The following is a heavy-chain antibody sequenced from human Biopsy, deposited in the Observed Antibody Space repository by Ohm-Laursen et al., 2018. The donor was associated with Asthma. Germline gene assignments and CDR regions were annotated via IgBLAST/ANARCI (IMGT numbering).Heavy chain of an antibody. D-gene: IGHD4-17*01. CDR1: GGYIDIHDWS. CDR2: AHFSGST. V-gene: IGHV4-30-4*01. CDR3: ARVRRYGDIFFGMDV. Sequence: SQTLSLTCTVSGGYIDIHDWSWCWIRQSPGKGLQWLGYAHFSGSTHYNPSLDRRIRMSVDTSKSQVSLSLTSVSAADTTVYFCARVRRYGDIFFGMDVWGQGTTVTVSS. J-gene: IGHJ6*01.